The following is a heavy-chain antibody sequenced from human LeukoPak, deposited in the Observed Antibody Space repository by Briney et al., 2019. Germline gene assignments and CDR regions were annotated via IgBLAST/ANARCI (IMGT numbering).Heavy chain of an antibody. CDR2: IRQDGSEK. CDR3: ARDGYDFWSDYPTTLDY. J-gene: IGHJ4*02. V-gene: IGHV3-7*01. Sequence: GGSLRLSCAASGFTFSSYWMSWVRQAPGKGLEWVANIRQDGSEKYYVDSVKGRFTISRDNAKNSLYLQMNSLRAEDTAVYYCARDGYDFWSDYPTTLDYWGQGALVTVSS. D-gene: IGHD3-3*01. CDR1: GFTFSSYW.